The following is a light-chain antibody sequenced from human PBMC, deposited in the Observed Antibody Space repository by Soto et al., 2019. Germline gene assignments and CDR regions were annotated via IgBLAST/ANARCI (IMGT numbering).Light chain of an antibody. CDR1: QSVSSN. V-gene: IGKV3-15*01. J-gene: IGKJ1*01. CDR2: GAS. Sequence: EIVMTQSPATLSVSPGERATLSCRASQSVSSNLAWYQQRPGQAPRLLIYGASTRATGIPARFSGSGSGTEFTLTISSLQSEDVAVYYCQQHNNWQKTFGQGTKVEIK. CDR3: QQHNNWQKT.